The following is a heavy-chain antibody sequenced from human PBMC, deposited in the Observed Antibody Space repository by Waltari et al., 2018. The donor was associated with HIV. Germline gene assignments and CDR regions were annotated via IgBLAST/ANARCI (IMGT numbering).Heavy chain of an antibody. D-gene: IGHD3-22*01. Sequence: QVQLVESGGGVVQPGRSLRLSCAASGFTFSSYAMHWVRQAPGKGLEWVAVISYDGSNKYYADSVKGRFTSSRDNSKNTLYLQMNSLRAEDTAVYYCARDPGRMIHSGAFDIWGQGTMVTVSS. J-gene: IGHJ3*02. CDR2: ISYDGSNK. CDR1: GFTFSSYA. CDR3: ARDPGRMIHSGAFDI. V-gene: IGHV3-30-3*01.